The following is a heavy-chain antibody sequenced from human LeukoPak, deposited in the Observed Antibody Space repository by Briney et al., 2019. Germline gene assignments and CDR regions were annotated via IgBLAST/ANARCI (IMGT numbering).Heavy chain of an antibody. CDR1: GDSMKNNNYY. CDR2: IYSSGSS. D-gene: IGHD4-17*01. V-gene: IGHV4-61*02. CDR3: ARVGDYGDYFDY. J-gene: IGHJ4*02. Sequence: PSETLSLTCSVSGDSMKNNNYYWSWIRQSAGKGLEWLGRIYSSGSSIYSPSLKSRLTISIDTSKNQFSLRLTSVTGADTAVYYCARVGDYGDYFDYWGQGTLVTVSS.